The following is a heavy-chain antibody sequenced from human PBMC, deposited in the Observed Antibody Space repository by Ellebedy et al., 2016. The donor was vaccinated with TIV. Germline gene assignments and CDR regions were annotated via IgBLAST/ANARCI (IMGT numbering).Heavy chain of an antibody. J-gene: IGHJ4*02. CDR1: GFSFSDYA. V-gene: IGHV3-21*01. Sequence: GESLKISXVVSGFSFSDYAMSWVRQTPGRGLEWVSSISMSTKYIYYAESVKGRFTISRDNAKNSVFLQMNSLRAEDTAVYYCARAGAGHCRDGVCPLDDYWGQGTLVTVSS. CDR2: ISMSTKYI. CDR3: ARAGAGHCRDGVCPLDDY. D-gene: IGHD2-8*01.